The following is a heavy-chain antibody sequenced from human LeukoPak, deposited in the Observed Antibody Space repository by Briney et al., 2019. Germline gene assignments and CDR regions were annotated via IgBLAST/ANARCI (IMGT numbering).Heavy chain of an antibody. Sequence: SGTLSLTCAVSGGSISSGNWWSWVRQPPGKGLEWIGQIYHSGSTNYNPSLKSRVTISVEKSKNQFSLNLTSVTAADTAVYYCARGLVAAATDYWGQGTLVTVSS. V-gene: IGHV4-4*02. J-gene: IGHJ4*02. CDR2: IYHSGST. CDR3: ARGLVAAATDY. D-gene: IGHD2-2*01. CDR1: GGSISSGNW.